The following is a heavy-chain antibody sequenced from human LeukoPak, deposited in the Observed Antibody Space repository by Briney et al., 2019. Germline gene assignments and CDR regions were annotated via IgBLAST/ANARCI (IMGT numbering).Heavy chain of an antibody. V-gene: IGHV3-23*01. Sequence: GGSLRLSCVASGFTFSNYAMMWVRQTQERRLEWVSAIRGSGRQTFYADSVKGRFTISRDNFKNTLYPQMNSLRADDSAVYFCARDPNGDYIGAFDFQRWGLGTLVTVSS. CDR3: ARDPNGDYIGAFDFQR. CDR1: GFTFSNYA. D-gene: IGHD4-17*01. CDR2: IRGSGRQT. J-gene: IGHJ1*01.